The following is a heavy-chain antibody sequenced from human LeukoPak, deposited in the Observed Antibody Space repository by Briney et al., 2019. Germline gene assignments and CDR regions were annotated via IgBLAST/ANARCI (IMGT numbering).Heavy chain of an antibody. CDR3: ARGRRDIVVVPAAIRKIPFDP. CDR1: GGSFSGYY. V-gene: IGHV4-34*01. J-gene: IGHJ5*02. CDR2: INHSGST. Sequence: SETLSLTCAVYGGSFSGYYWSWIRKPPGKGLEWIGEINHSGSTNYNPSLKSRVTISVDTSKNQFSLKLSSVTAADTAVYYCARGRRDIVVVPAAIRKIPFDPWGQGTLVTVSS. D-gene: IGHD2-2*01.